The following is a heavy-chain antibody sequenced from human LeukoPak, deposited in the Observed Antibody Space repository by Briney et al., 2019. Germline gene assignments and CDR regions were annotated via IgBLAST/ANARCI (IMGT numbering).Heavy chain of an antibody. V-gene: IGHV1-3*01. D-gene: IGHD6-13*01. J-gene: IGHJ4*02. CDR1: GYTFTSYA. CDR2: INAGNGNT. Sequence: ASVKVSCKASGYTFTSYAMHWVRQAPGQRLEWMGWINAGNGNTKYSQKFQGRVTITRDTSASTAYMELSSLRSEDTAVYYCAVDIAAAGSRDGDYWGQGTLVTVSS. CDR3: AVDIAAAGSRDGDY.